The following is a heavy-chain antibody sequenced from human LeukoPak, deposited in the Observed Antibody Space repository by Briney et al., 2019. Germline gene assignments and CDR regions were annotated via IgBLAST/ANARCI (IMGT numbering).Heavy chain of an antibody. Sequence: ASVKVSCNASGYTFTGYYMHWVRQAPGQGLEWMGWINPNSGGTNYAQKFQGRVTMTRDTSISTAYMELSRLRSDDTAVYYCARANDILTGFDYWGQGTLVTVSS. CDR2: INPNSGGT. D-gene: IGHD3-9*01. V-gene: IGHV1-2*02. CDR3: ARANDILTGFDY. CDR1: GYTFTGYY. J-gene: IGHJ4*02.